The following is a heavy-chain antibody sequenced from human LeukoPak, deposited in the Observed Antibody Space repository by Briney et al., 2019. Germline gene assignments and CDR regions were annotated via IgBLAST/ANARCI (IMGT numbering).Heavy chain of an antibody. J-gene: IGHJ4*02. D-gene: IGHD6-13*01. Sequence: GGSLRLSCAASGFTFSSYSMNWVRQAPGKGLEWVSSISSSSSYIYYADSVKGRFTISRDNAKNSLYLQMNSLRAEDTAVYYWGGWQQLVPPYYFATGGQETWVTFSS. V-gene: IGHV3-21*01. CDR2: ISSSSSYI. CDR1: GFTFSSYS. CDR3: GGWQQLVPPYYFAT.